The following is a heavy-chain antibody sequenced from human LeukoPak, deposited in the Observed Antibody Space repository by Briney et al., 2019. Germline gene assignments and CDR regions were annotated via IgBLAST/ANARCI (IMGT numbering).Heavy chain of an antibody. D-gene: IGHD3-10*01. J-gene: IGHJ5*02. CDR3: ARHIWFAVGHEFDP. Sequence: PSETLSLTCTVSGGSISSSRDYWAWIRQPPGKGLEWIANIYYSGSTYYSPSLKSRVTISVDTSKNQFSLKLSSVTAADTAVYYCARHIWFAVGHEFDPWGQGTLVTVSS. CDR2: IYYSGST. V-gene: IGHV4-39*01. CDR1: GGSISSSRDY.